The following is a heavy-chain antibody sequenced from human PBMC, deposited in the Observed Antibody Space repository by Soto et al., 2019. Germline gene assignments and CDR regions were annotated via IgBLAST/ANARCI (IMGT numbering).Heavy chain of an antibody. Sequence: ASVKVSCKASGYTFTSYYMHWVRQAPGQGREWMGIIYPSGGTTTYPQNFQGRVTMTRDTSTSTVYMELSSLRFEDTAVYYCAREQLVRGYYYFGMDVWGQGTTVTVS. CDR2: IYPSGGTT. CDR3: AREQLVRGYYYFGMDV. D-gene: IGHD6-13*01. J-gene: IGHJ6*02. CDR1: GYTFTSYY. V-gene: IGHV1-46*01.